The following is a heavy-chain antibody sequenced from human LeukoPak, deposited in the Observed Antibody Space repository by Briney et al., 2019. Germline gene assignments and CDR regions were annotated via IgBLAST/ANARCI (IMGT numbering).Heavy chain of an antibody. CDR1: GGSISSYY. CDR2: IYYSGST. J-gene: IGHJ5*02. D-gene: IGHD1-26*01. CDR3: ARRAGGSGSYRGYYNWFDR. V-gene: IGHV4-59*01. Sequence: PSETLSLTCTVSGGSISSYYWSWLRQPPGKGLEWLGYIYYSGSTNYNPSLKSRVTISVDTSKNQFSLKLSSVTAADTAVYYCARRAGGSGSYRGYYNWFDRWGQGTLVTVSS.